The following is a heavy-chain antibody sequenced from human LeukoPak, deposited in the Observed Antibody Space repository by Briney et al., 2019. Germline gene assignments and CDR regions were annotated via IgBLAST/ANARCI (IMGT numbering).Heavy chain of an antibody. Sequence: PGESLKISCNGSGYSFTSYWIGWVRQMPGKGLEWMGIISPGDSDTRYSPSFQGQVTILDDKSISTAYLQWTSLKASDTAMYYCGRPYCSTTSSYTENFDYWGQGTLVTVSS. CDR3: GRPYCSTTSSYTENFDY. CDR2: ISPGDSDT. CDR1: GYSFTSYW. J-gene: IGHJ4*02. V-gene: IGHV5-51*01. D-gene: IGHD2-2*02.